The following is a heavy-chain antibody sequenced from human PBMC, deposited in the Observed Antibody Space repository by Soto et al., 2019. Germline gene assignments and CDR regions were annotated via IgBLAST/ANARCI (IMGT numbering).Heavy chain of an antibody. CDR1: VFTFCSPA. J-gene: IGHJ6*02. CDR2: ISSGGDNT. CDR3: AKDFDSYSSGRYGMDV. Sequence: EVQLLESGGGLGQPGGSLRLFCAASVFTFCSPAMSWGRQAPGKGLEWVSTISSGGDNTYSADSVKGRFTISRDNSKNTLYLQMNSLRAEDTAVYYCAKDFDSYSSGRYGMDVWGQGTTVTVSS. D-gene: IGHD6-19*01. V-gene: IGHV3-23*01.